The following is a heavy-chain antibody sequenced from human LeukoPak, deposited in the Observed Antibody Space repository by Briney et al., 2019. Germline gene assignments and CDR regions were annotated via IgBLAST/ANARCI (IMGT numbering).Heavy chain of an antibody. D-gene: IGHD4-17*01. J-gene: IGHJ4*02. Sequence: PGGSLRLSCAASGFTFSSYGMPWVRQAPGKGLEWVAVISYDGTNKYYADSVKGRFTISRDNSKNTLYLQMNSLRAEDTAVYYCAKGLTTVTWHVYFDYWGQGTLVTVSS. CDR2: ISYDGTNK. CDR1: GFTFSSYG. V-gene: IGHV3-30*18. CDR3: AKGLTTVTWHVYFDY.